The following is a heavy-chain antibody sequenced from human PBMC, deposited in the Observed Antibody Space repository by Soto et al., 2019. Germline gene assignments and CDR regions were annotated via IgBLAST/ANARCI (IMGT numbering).Heavy chain of an antibody. CDR3: AKCPGGYGDYYFDY. D-gene: IGHD4-17*01. CDR1: GFTFSSYA. CDR2: ISGSGGST. J-gene: IGHJ4*02. V-gene: IGHV3-23*01. Sequence: GGSLRLSCAASGFTFSSYAMSWVRQAPGKGLEWVSAISGSGGSTYYADSGKGRFTTSRDNSKNTLYLQINSLRSEDTAVYYCAKCPGGYGDYYFDYWGQGTLVTVSS.